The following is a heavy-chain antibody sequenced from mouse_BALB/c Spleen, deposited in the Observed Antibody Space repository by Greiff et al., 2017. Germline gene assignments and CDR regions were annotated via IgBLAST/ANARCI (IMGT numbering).Heavy chain of an antibody. CDR1: GYTFTSYY. CDR2: IYPGNVNT. D-gene: IGHD1-1*01. CDR3: ARMTTVVAGDFDY. J-gene: IGHJ2*01. Sequence: VQLQQSGPELVKPGASVRISCKASGYTFTSYYIHWVKQRPGQGLEWIGWIYPGNVNTKYNEKFKGKATLTADKPSSTAYMQLSSLTSEDSAVYFCARMTTVVAGDFDYWGQGTTLTVSS. V-gene: IGHV1S56*01.